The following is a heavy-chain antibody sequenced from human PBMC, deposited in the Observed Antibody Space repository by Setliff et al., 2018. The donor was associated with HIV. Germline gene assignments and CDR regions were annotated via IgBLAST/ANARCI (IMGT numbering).Heavy chain of an antibody. Sequence: PGGSLRLSCAASGFTFSSYAMHWVRQAPGKGLEWVAVISYDGSNKYYADSVKGRFTISRDNSKKMLYLQMNSLRAEDTAVYYCAKCGGTCWHNFFGPWGQGTLVTVSS. CDR3: AKCGGTCWHNFFGP. CDR2: ISYDGSNK. J-gene: IGHJ5*02. CDR1: GFTFSSYA. V-gene: IGHV3-30*07. D-gene: IGHD2-15*01.